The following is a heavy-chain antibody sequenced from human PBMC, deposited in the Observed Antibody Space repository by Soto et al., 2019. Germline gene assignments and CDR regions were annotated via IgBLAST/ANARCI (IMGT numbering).Heavy chain of an antibody. Sequence: DVQLLESGGGLVQPGGSLRLSCAASGFTFRSYAMSWVRQAPGKGLEWVSGISGSGISTHYADSVKGRFTVSRDNSKNTLYLQINSLRAEDTAVYNWAKGPGGPDGYFALWGRGTLVTVSS. V-gene: IGHV3-23*01. J-gene: IGHJ2*01. CDR3: AKGPGGPDGYFAL. D-gene: IGHD6-25*01. CDR1: GFTFRSYA. CDR2: ISGSGIST.